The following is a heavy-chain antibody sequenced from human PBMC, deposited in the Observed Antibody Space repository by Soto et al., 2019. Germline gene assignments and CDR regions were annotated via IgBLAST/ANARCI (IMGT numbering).Heavy chain of an antibody. J-gene: IGHJ4*02. CDR3: ARDPDYDFWSGSRKAY. D-gene: IGHD3-3*01. CDR2: IKQDGSEK. CDR1: GFTFSSYW. V-gene: IGHV3-7*01. Sequence: GGSLRLSCAASGFTFSSYWMSWVRQAPGKGLEWVANIKQDGSEKYYVDSVKGRFTISRDNAKNSLYLQMNSLRAEDTAVYYCARDPDYDFWSGSRKAYWGQGTLVTVSS.